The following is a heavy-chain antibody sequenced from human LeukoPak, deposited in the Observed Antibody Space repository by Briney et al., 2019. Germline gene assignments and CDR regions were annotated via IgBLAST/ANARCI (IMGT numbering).Heavy chain of an antibody. CDR2: ISFDRSNK. V-gene: IGHV3-30*18. D-gene: IGHD6-13*01. J-gene: IGHJ4*02. CDR3: AKGGGTGYSSSWYSN. CDR1: GFTFSTYG. Sequence: GGSLRLSCAASGFTFSTYGMHWVRQAPGKGLEWVAVISFDRSNKFYADSVKGRFTISRDNSKNTLYLQMDSLRPEDTALYYCAKGGGTGYSSSWYSNWGQGTLVTVSS.